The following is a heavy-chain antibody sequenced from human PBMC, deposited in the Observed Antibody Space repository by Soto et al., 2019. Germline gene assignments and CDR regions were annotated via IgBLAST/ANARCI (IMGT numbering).Heavy chain of an antibody. V-gene: IGHV4-59*08. CDR2: MSQGGTT. D-gene: IGHD6-19*01. CDR3: ARDRGGITVAANPLGEWFDP. J-gene: IGHJ5*02. CDR1: GVSIANFF. Sequence: SETLSLTCTVSGVSIANFFWSWIRQPPGKGLEWIGYMSQGGTTTYNPSLKGRATISVDTSRNQLSLKLTSVTAADTAMYYCARDRGGITVAANPLGEWFDPWGPGTLVTVSS.